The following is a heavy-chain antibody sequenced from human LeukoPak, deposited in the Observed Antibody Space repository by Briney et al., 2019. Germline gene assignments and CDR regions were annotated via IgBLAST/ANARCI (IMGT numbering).Heavy chain of an antibody. CDR2: IYHSGST. J-gene: IGHJ4*02. V-gene: IGHV4-38-2*02. D-gene: IGHD5-18*01. CDR1: GYSISSGYY. Sequence: SETLSLTCTVSGYSISSGYYWGWIRPPPGKGLEWIGSIYHSGSTYYNPSLKSRVTISVDTSKNQFSLKLSSVTAADTAVYYCARVDRYSYGYDYWGQGTLVTVSS. CDR3: ARVDRYSYGYDY.